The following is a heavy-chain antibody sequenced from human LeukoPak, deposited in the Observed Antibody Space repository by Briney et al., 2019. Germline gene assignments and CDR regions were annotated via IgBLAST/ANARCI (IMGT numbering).Heavy chain of an antibody. D-gene: IGHD3-10*01. J-gene: IGHJ5*02. CDR3: ARVERFVVVRGLSWFDP. Sequence: SETLSLTCTVSGGSISSSSYYWGWIRQPPGKGLEWIGSIYYSGSTYYNPSLKSRVTISVDTSKNQFSLKLSSVTAADTAVYYCARVERFVVVRGLSWFDPWGQGTLVTVSS. V-gene: IGHV4-39*07. CDR2: IYYSGST. CDR1: GGSISSSSYY.